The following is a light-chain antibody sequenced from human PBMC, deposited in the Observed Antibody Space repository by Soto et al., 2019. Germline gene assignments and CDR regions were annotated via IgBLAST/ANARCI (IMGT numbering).Light chain of an antibody. Sequence: EIVLTQSPATLSLSPGERATLSCRASQSVAYTYLAWFQQKPGQAPRLLIYGASNRATGIPDRFSGSGSGTDFTLTISRLEPEDFAVYYCQQYGTSPFTFGPGIKVDIK. J-gene: IGKJ3*01. V-gene: IGKV3-20*01. CDR3: QQYGTSPFT. CDR1: QSVAYTY. CDR2: GAS.